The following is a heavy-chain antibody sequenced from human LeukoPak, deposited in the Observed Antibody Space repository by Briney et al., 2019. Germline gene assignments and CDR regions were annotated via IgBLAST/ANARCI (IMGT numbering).Heavy chain of an antibody. Sequence: GASVKVSCKASGYTFTSNYIHWVRQAPGQRLEWMGWINTGNGNTKYSQRFQGRVTITRDASARTAYMDLSSLRSEDTAVYYCARAPGSGSYSAFDYWGQGTLVTVSS. D-gene: IGHD1-26*01. J-gene: IGHJ4*02. CDR3: ARAPGSGSYSAFDY. V-gene: IGHV1-3*04. CDR1: GYTFTSNY. CDR2: INTGNGNT.